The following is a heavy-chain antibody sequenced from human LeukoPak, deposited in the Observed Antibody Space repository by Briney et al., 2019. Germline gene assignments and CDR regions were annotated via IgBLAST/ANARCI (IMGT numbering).Heavy chain of an antibody. CDR3: ARHLLGEAYFMDY. CDR2: IYPGDPDT. Sequence: VESLKISCKASGYTFASSWIGWVRQMPGKGLEWMGIIYPGDPDTRYSPSFADQVTISADKSINTAYLQWSSLKASDTAMYYCARHLLGEAYFMDYWGQGTLVTVSS. CDR1: GYTFASSW. D-gene: IGHD1-26*01. V-gene: IGHV5-51*01. J-gene: IGHJ4*02.